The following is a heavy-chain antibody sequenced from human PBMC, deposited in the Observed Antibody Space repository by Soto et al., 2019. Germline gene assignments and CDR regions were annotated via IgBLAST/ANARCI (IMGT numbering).Heavy chain of an antibody. CDR3: STRAYDTNGYYRFDP. CDR2: INHSGRV. CDR1: GGSFSGHS. V-gene: IGHV4-34*01. D-gene: IGHD3-22*01. Sequence: SETLSLTCAAYGGSFSGHSWTWIRQSPGKGLEWIGDINHSGRVNYSPSLKSRVTISLDTSKNQFSLTLSAVTAADTAMYYCSTRAYDTNGYYRFDPWGQGTLVTVPS. J-gene: IGHJ5*01.